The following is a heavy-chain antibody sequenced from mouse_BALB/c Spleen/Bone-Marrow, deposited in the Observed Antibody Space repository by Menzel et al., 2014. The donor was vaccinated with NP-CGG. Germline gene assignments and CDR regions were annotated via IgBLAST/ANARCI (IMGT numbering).Heavy chain of an antibody. CDR1: GYTFTSYY. Sequence: QVHVKQSGAELVKPGASVNLSCKASGYTFTSYYMYWVKQRPGQGLEWIGEITPSNGDTNFNEKFKSKATLTVDKSSSTAYMQLSSLTSEDSAVYYCSREGAYWGQGTLVTVSA. V-gene: IGHV1S81*02. CDR3: SREGAY. CDR2: ITPSNGDT. J-gene: IGHJ3*01.